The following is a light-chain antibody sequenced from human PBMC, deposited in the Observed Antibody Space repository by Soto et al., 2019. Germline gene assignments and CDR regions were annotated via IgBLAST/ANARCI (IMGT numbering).Light chain of an antibody. V-gene: IGKV1-5*03. CDR2: KTS. J-gene: IGKJ4*01. Sequence: DIQMTQSPSTLSASVGDRVTITCRASQSIDSWLAWYQRKPGKAPKLLIYKTSNLESGVPSRFSGSGSGTEFSLTISSLQPDGFATYYCQQYKSFSLTFGGGTRVEVK. CDR1: QSIDSW. CDR3: QQYKSFSLT.